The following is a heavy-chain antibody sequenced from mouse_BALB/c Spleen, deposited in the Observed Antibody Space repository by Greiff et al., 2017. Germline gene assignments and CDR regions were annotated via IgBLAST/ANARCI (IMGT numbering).Heavy chain of an antibody. V-gene: IGHV2-9*02. J-gene: IGHJ1*01. CDR1: GFSLTSYG. CDR2: IWAGGST. D-gene: IGHD2-10*02. Sequence: VQGVESGPGLVAPSQSLSITCTVSGFSLTSYGVHWVRQPPGKGLEWLGVIWAGGSTNYNSALMSRLSISKDNSKSQVFLKMNSLQTDDTAMYYCAGYGNYGGYFDVWGAGTTVTVSS. CDR3: AGYGNYGGYFDV.